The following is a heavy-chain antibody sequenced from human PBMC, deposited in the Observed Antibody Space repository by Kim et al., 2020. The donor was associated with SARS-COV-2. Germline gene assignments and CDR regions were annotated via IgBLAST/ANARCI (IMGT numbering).Heavy chain of an antibody. CDR3: ARGAIVGYYGSGSYWPRGGGGMDV. Sequence: SETLSLTCAVYGGSFSGYYWSWIRQPPGKGLEWIGEINHSGSTNYNPSLKSRVTISVDTSKNQFSLKLSSVTAADTAVYYCARGAIVGYYGSGSYWPRGGGGMDVWGQGTTVTVSS. J-gene: IGHJ6*02. CDR2: INHSGST. V-gene: IGHV4-34*01. CDR1: GGSFSGYY. D-gene: IGHD3-10*01.